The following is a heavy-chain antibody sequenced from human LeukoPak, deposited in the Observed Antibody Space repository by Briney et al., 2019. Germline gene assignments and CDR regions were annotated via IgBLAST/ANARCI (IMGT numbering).Heavy chain of an antibody. CDR1: GGSISSGSYY. V-gene: IGHV4-61*02. D-gene: IGHD4-23*01. CDR3: ARYGTTVVTDY. CDR2: IYTSGST. Sequence: SQTLSLICTVSGGSISSGSYYWSWIRQPAGKGLEWIGRIYTSGSTNYNPSLKSRVTISVDTSKNQFSLKLSSVTAADTAVYYCARYGTTVVTDYWGQGTLVTVSS. J-gene: IGHJ4*02.